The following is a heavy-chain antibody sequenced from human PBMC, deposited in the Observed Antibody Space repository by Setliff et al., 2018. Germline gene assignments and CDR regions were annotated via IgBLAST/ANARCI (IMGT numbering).Heavy chain of an antibody. CDR1: GGSVTTSRYY. Sequence: PSETLSLTCSVSGGSVTTSRYYWSWIRQPAGKGLEWIGRIHSSGSTKFNPSLESRVTMSVDTSKNQFSLRLNSATAADTAVYYCARLRGAFDYWGQGTLVTVSS. CDR2: IHSSGST. V-gene: IGHV4-61*10. D-gene: IGHD3-16*01. J-gene: IGHJ4*02. CDR3: ARLRGAFDY.